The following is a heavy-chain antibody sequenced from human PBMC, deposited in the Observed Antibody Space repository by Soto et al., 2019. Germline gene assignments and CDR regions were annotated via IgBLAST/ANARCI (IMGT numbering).Heavy chain of an antibody. J-gene: IGHJ6*02. D-gene: IGHD2-2*01. Sequence: DSLKISCKATGYSFTNYWIGWVRQMPGKGLEWMGTIYPGDSDTRYGPAFEGQVAISADKSITTAYLQWSSLKASDTAVYFCQRRSQYCTSKICLAHYYYTLDVWGQGTTVTVS. CDR1: GYSFTNYW. V-gene: IGHV5-51*01. CDR2: IYPGDSDT. CDR3: QRRSQYCTSKICLAHYYYTLDV.